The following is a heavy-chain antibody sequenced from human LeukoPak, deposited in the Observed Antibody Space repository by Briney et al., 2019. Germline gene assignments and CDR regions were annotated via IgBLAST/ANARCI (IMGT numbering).Heavy chain of an antibody. V-gene: IGHV4-59*01. D-gene: IGHD6-13*01. Sequence: SETLSLTCTVSGGSISSYYWSWIRQPPGKGLEWIGYIYYSGSTNYNPSLKSRVTISVDTSNNQFSLKLSSVTAADTAVYYCARGSLIAAAGPYNWFDPWGQGTLVTVSS. CDR3: ARGSLIAAAGPYNWFDP. CDR2: IYYSGST. J-gene: IGHJ5*02. CDR1: GGSISSYY.